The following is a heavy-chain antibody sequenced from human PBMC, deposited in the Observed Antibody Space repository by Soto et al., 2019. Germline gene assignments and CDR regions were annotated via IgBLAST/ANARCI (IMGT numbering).Heavy chain of an antibody. J-gene: IGHJ4*02. CDR2: ISAYNGNT. CDR1: GYTFTSYG. CDR3: ARAPPVTMVRGAQPGLDY. V-gene: IGHV1-18*01. D-gene: IGHD3-10*01. Sequence: QVQLVQSGAEVEKPGASVKVSCKASGYTFTSYGISWVRQAPGQGLEWMGWISAYNGNTNYAQKLQGRVTMTTDTSTSTADMELRSLRSDDTAVYYCARAPPVTMVRGAQPGLDYWGQGTLVTVSS.